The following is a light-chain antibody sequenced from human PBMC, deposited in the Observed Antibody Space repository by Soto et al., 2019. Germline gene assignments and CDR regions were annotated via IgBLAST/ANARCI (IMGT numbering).Light chain of an antibody. Sequence: EIVLTQSPGTLSLSPGERATLSCRASQSVSSSYLAWYQQQPGQAPRLLIYGASSRATGIPDRFSGSGSGTDFTLTISRVEPEDFAVYYCQQYGSSPLTFGQGTKVDIK. V-gene: IGKV3-20*01. CDR3: QQYGSSPLT. CDR1: QSVSSSY. J-gene: IGKJ1*01. CDR2: GAS.